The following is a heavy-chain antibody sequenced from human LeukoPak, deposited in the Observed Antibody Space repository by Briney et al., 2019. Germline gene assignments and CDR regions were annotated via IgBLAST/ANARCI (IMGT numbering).Heavy chain of an antibody. CDR2: IYYSGST. V-gene: IGHV4-31*03. CDR1: GGSISSGGYY. CDR3: ARERGFYGGPIDY. J-gene: IGHJ4*02. D-gene: IGHD4-23*01. Sequence: SETLSLTCTVSGGSISSGGYYWSWIRQHPGKGLEWIGYIYYSGSTYYNPSLKSRVTISVDTSKNQFSLKLSPVTAADTAVYYCARERGFYGGPIDYWGQGTLVTVSS.